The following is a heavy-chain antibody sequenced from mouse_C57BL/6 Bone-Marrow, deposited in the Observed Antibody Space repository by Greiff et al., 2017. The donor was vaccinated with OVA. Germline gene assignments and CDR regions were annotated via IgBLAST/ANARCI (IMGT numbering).Heavy chain of an antibody. J-gene: IGHJ1*03. Sequence: VQLQQSGAELARPGASVKLSCKASGYTFTSYGISWVKQRTGQGLEWIGEIYPRSGNTYYNEKFKGKATLTADKSSSTAYMELRSLTSEESAVYFCARKNYGNYVGYFDVWGTGTTVTVSS. CDR3: ARKNYGNYVGYFDV. D-gene: IGHD2-1*01. CDR2: IYPRSGNT. CDR1: GYTFTSYG. V-gene: IGHV1-81*01.